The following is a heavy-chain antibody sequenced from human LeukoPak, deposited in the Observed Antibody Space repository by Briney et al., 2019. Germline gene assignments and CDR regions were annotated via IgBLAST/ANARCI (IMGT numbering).Heavy chain of an antibody. Sequence: GGSLRLSCAASGFTFSSYSMNWVRQAPGKRLEWVSYISSSSSTIYYADSVKGRFTISRDNAKNSLYLQMNSLRAEDTAVYYCARGSVWGQGTLVTVSS. V-gene: IGHV3-48*01. CDR2: ISSSSSTI. J-gene: IGHJ4*02. D-gene: IGHD6-19*01. CDR1: GFTFSSYS. CDR3: ARGSV.